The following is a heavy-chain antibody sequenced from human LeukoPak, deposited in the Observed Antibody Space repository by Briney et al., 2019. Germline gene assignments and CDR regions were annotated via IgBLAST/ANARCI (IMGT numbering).Heavy chain of an antibody. CDR2: ISGSGGST. V-gene: IGHV3-23*01. CDR1: GFTFSSYA. D-gene: IGHD2-21*02. Sequence: PGGSLRLSCAASGFTFSSYAMSWVRQAPGKGLEWVSAISGSGGSTYYADSVKGRFTISRDNSNNTLYLQMNSLRAEDTAVYYCAKEKDFVVVTAYDYWGQGTLVTVSS. CDR3: AKEKDFVVVTAYDY. J-gene: IGHJ4*02.